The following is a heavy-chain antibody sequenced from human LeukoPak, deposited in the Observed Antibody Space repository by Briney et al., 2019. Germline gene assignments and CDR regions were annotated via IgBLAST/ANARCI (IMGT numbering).Heavy chain of an antibody. J-gene: IGHJ4*02. CDR2: ISSDGNNK. CDR3: AKVRVYDDFWRGLD. Sequence: GGALRLSCAASGFTFSSSVIHWVPQAPGKGLEWVAGISSDGNNKYYRHSVKGRFTISRDNSKNTLYLQMNSLRAEDTAVYYCAKVRVYDDFWRGLDWGQGTLVTVSS. V-gene: IGHV3-30*18. CDR1: GFTFSSSV. D-gene: IGHD3-3*01.